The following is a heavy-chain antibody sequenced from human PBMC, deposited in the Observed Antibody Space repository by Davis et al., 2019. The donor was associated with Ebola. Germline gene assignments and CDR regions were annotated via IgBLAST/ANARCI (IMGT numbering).Heavy chain of an antibody. CDR2: IYYSGST. Sequence: MPSETLSLTCTVSGGSISSGDYYWSWIRQPPGKGLGWIGYIYYSGSTYYNPSLKSRVTISVDTSKNQFSLKLSSVTAADTAVYYCARGEVRYCSSTSCYNYGMDVWGQGTTVTVSS. V-gene: IGHV4-30-4*01. CDR1: GGSISSGDYY. J-gene: IGHJ6*02. CDR3: ARGEVRYCSSTSCYNYGMDV. D-gene: IGHD2-2*02.